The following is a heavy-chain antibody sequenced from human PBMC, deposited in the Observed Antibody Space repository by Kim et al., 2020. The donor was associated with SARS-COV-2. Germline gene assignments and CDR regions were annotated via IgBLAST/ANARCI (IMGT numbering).Heavy chain of an antibody. Sequence: GGSLRLSCAASGFTFSSYAMHWVRQNPGKGLEWVAVISYDGSNKYYADSVKGRFTISRDNSKNTLYLQMNSLRAEDTAVYYCARGRIEMATTWYFDYWGQGTLVTVSS. V-gene: IGHV3-30-3*01. D-gene: IGHD5-12*01. CDR2: ISYDGSNK. CDR1: GFTFSSYA. CDR3: ARGRIEMATTWYFDY. J-gene: IGHJ4*02.